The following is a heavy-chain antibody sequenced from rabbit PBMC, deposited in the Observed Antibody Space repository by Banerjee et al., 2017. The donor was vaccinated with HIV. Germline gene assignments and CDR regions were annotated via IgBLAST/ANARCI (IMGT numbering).Heavy chain of an antibody. Sequence: QQQLEESGGGLVKPGGTLTLTCKASGIDFSSYYYMCWVRQAPGKGPEWIACIYTSSGSTWYASWVNGRFTISRSTSLNTVDLKMTSLTAADTATYFCARDPIYDDYGDYAYYFNLWGPGTLVTVS. D-gene: IGHD2-1*01. CDR1: GIDFSSYYY. CDR2: IYTSSGST. J-gene: IGHJ4*01. V-gene: IGHV1S43*01. CDR3: ARDPIYDDYGDYAYYFNL.